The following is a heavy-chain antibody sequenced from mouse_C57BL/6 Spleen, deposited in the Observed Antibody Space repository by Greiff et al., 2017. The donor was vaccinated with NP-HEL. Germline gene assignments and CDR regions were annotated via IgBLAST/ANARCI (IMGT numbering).Heavy chain of an antibody. Sequence: VQLQQSGPELVKPGASVKISCKASGYTFTDYYMNWVKQSHGQSLEWIGDINPNNGGTSYNQKFKGKATLTVDKSSSTAYMELRSLTSEDSAVYYCARSPYYFDYWGQGTTLTVSS. CDR2: INPNNGGT. CDR1: GYTFTDYY. CDR3: ARSPYYFDY. V-gene: IGHV1-26*01. J-gene: IGHJ2*01.